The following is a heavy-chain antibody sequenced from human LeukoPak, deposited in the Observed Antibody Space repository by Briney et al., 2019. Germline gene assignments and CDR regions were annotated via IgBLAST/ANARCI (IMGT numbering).Heavy chain of an antibody. J-gene: IGHJ4*02. V-gene: IGHV1-69*05. CDR1: GGTFSSYA. Sequence: GASVKVSCKASGGTFSSYAISWVRQAPGQGLEWMGRIIPIFGTANYAQKFQGRVTITTDESTSTAYMELSSLRSEDTAVYYCAKDRAPTWGSYRYGNYWGQGTLVTVSS. D-gene: IGHD3-16*02. CDR3: AKDRAPTWGSYRYGNY. CDR2: IIPIFGTA.